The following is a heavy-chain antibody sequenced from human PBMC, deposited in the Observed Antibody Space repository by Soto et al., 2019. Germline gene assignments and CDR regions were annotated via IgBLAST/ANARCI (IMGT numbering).Heavy chain of an antibody. V-gene: IGHV4-39*01. J-gene: IGHJ5*02. CDR1: GGSISSSSYY. Sequence: SETLSLTCTVSGGSISSSSYYWGWIRQPPGKGLEWIGSIYYSGSTYYNPSLKSRVTISVDTSKNQFSLKLSSVTAADTAVYYCARHNVDIVATLPQPSGANWFDPWGQGTLVTVSS. CDR3: ARHNVDIVATLPQPSGANWFDP. D-gene: IGHD5-12*01. CDR2: IYYSGST.